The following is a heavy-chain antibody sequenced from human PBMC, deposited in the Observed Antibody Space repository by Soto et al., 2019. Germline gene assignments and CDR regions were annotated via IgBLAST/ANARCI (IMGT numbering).Heavy chain of an antibody. CDR1: GGSISSSSYY. D-gene: IGHD6-19*01. V-gene: IGHV4-39*01. J-gene: IGHJ4*02. Sequence: TVSGGSISSSSYYWGWIRQPPGKGLEWIGSIYYSGSTYYNPSLRSRVTISVDTSKNQFSLKLSSVTAADTAVYYCARQEARRSSGWMGLYYWGQGTLVTVSS. CDR2: IYYSGST. CDR3: ARQEARRSSGWMGLYY.